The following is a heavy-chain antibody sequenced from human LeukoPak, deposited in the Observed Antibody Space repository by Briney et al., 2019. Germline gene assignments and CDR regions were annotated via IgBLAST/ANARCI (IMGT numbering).Heavy chain of an antibody. D-gene: IGHD3-10*01. CDR3: ASFGGFGESEYYFAY. CDR2: INAYNGNT. V-gene: IGHV1-18*04. Sequence: SVKVSRKASGYTFTSYGISWVRQAAGQGLEWMGWINAYNGNTNYAQKLQGRVTMTTDTPTSTAYMQLRSLRSDDTAGSCCASFGGFGESEYYFAYWGQGTLVTVSS. J-gene: IGHJ4*02. CDR1: GYTFTSYG.